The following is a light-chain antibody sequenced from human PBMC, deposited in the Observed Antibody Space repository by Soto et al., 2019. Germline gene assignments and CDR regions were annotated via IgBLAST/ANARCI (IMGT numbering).Light chain of an antibody. CDR2: DAS. CDR3: QQYDNWLGT. V-gene: IGKV3D-15*01. Sequence: EIVMTQSPATLSVSPGESGTLSCRASQSVSTNLAWYQQTPGQAPRLLIFDASARATGIPARFSGSGSGTKFTLTISSLQSEDFAVYYCQQYDNWLGTFGQGTKVEVK. J-gene: IGKJ1*01. CDR1: QSVSTN.